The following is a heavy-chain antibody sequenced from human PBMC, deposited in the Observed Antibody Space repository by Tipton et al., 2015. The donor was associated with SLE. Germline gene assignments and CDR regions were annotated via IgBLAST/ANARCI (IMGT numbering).Heavy chain of an antibody. CDR2: ISPYNGHT. Sequence: VQLVQSGAEVKKPGASVHVSCKASGYTFISSDITWVRQAPGQGLEWMGWISPYNGHTKYAQNLQGRVTMTTDTSTSTAYMELSSLRSEDTAVYYCARGRYCSGGSCYSDWFDPWGQGTLVTVSS. J-gene: IGHJ5*02. CDR1: GYTFISSD. CDR3: ARGRYCSGGSCYSDWFDP. D-gene: IGHD2-15*01. V-gene: IGHV1-18*01.